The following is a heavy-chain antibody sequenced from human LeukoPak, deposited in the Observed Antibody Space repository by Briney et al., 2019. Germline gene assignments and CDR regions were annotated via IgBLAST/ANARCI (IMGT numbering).Heavy chain of an antibody. Sequence: TSETLSLTCAVFGGSFSGYYWSWIRQPPGKGLEWFGEINHSGSTNYNPSLKSRVTISVDTSKNQFSLKLSSVTAADTAVYYCARDFIYAFDIWDQGTMVTVSS. CDR3: ARDFIYAFDI. CDR2: INHSGST. D-gene: IGHD2-2*02. CDR1: GGSFSGYY. V-gene: IGHV4-34*01. J-gene: IGHJ3*02.